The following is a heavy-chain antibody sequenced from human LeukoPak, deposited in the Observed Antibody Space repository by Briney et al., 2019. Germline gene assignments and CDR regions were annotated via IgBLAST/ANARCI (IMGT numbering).Heavy chain of an antibody. V-gene: IGHV4-30-2*01. Sequence: SETLSLTCAVSGGSISSGGYSWSWIRQPPGKGLEWIGYIYHSGSTYYNPSLKSRVTISVDRSKNQFSLKLSSVTAADTAVYYCARGKIGTIFGVVMRKHGWFDPWGQGTLVTVSS. CDR2: IYHSGST. J-gene: IGHJ5*02. CDR1: GGSISSGGYS. CDR3: ARGKIGTIFGVVMRKHGWFDP. D-gene: IGHD3-3*01.